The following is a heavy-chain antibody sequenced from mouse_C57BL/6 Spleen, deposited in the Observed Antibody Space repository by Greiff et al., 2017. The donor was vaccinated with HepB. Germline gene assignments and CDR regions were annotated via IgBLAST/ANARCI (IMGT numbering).Heavy chain of an antibody. CDR1: GYAFSSSW. D-gene: IGHD2-3*01. V-gene: IGHV1-82*01. Sequence: VQLQESGPELVKPGASVKISCKASGYAFSSSWMNWVKQRPGKGLEWIGRIYPGDGDTNYNGKFKGKATLTADKSSSTAYMQLSSLTSEDSAVYFCAGYDGYPDYWGQGTTLTVSS. CDR3: AGYDGYPDY. J-gene: IGHJ2*01. CDR2: IYPGDGDT.